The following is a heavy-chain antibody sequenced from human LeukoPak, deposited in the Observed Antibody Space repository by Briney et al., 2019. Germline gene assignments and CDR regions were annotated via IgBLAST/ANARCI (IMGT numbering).Heavy chain of an antibody. CDR3: AGYSSSWDNYYYYGMDV. CDR2: IYYSGST. D-gene: IGHD6-13*01. V-gene: IGHV4-59*08. Sequence: PSQTLSLTCTVSGGSISSYYWSWIRQPPGKGLEWIGYIYYSGSTNYNPSLKSRVTISVDTSKNQFSLKLSSVTAADTAVYYCAGYSSSWDNYYYYGMDVWGQGTTVTISS. CDR1: GGSISSYY. J-gene: IGHJ6*02.